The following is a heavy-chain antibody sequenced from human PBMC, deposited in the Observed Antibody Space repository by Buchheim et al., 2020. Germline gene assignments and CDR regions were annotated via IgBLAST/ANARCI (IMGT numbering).Heavy chain of an antibody. CDR1: GGSISSADYC. Sequence: QVQLQQWGAGLVKPSQTLSLTCTVSGGSISSADYCWTWIRQSPGKGLEWIGYIYYSGSTYYNPSLQSRVSISVDTSKNQFSLRLSSVTAADTAVYSCARDVIDSTSSRHWYFDLWGRGTL. V-gene: IGHV4-30-4*01. D-gene: IGHD6-6*01. CDR2: IYYSGST. CDR3: ARDVIDSTSSRHWYFDL. J-gene: IGHJ2*01.